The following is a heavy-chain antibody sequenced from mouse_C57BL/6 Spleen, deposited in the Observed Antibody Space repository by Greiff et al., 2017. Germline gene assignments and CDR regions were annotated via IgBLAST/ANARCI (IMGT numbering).Heavy chain of an antibody. CDR2: IYPSSGNH. V-gene: IGHV1-81*01. D-gene: IGHD1-1*01. Sequence: VQLQQSGAELARPGASVKLSCKASGYTFPSYGLSWVKQRTGQGLEWIGEIYPSSGNHYYNEKFKGKAPLTVDKSSSTAYMVLRSLTAEDSAVYFCARPTVDYAMDYWGQGTSVTVSS. CDR1: GYTFPSYG. CDR3: ARPTVDYAMDY. J-gene: IGHJ4*01.